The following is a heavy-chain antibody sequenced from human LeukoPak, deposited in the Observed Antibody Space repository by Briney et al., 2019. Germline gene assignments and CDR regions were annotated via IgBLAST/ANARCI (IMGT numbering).Heavy chain of an antibody. CDR3: ARQDYYDRRFDP. CDR1: GFTVRSTY. D-gene: IGHD3-22*01. V-gene: IGHV3-66*04. Sequence: GSLRLSCAASGFTVRSTYMSWVRQAPGKGLEWASLLFGTDTTFYADSVKGRFAISRDDAQNTLYLQMNSLRAEDTAMYYCARQDYYDRRFDPWGQGTLVTVSS. J-gene: IGHJ5*02. CDR2: LFGTDTT.